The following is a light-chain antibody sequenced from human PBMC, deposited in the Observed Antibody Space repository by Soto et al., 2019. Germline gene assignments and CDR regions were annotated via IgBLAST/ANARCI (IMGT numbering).Light chain of an antibody. Sequence: DIRVTQSPPTLSASVGDRVTITCRASQTITTWMAWYQQKPGKAPKLLVYDASTLQSGVATRFSGSGSGTDFTLTISRLEPEDFAVYYCQQYGSTWTFGQGTKVEIK. CDR3: QQYGSTWT. CDR2: DAS. J-gene: IGKJ1*01. CDR1: QTITTW. V-gene: IGKV1-5*01.